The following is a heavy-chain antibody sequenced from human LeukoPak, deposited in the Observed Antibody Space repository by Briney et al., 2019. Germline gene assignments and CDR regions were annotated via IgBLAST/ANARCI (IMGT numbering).Heavy chain of an antibody. V-gene: IGHV1-18*04. Sequence: ASVKVSCKASGYPFTSYGISWVRQAPGQGLEWMGWISAYNCNTKHAQKLQGRVTMTTDTSTSTAYMELRGLRSDGPAVYCCARDADTGGSGEFDYWGQGTLVTVSS. CDR2: ISAYNCNT. J-gene: IGHJ4*02. CDR1: GYPFTSYG. CDR3: ARDADTGGSGEFDY. D-gene: IGHD3-10*01.